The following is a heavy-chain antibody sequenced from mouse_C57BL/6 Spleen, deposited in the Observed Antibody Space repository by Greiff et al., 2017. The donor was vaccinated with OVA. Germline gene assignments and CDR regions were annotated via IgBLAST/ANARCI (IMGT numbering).Heavy chain of an antibody. D-gene: IGHD1-1*02. J-gene: IGHJ4*01. CDR3: ARGGSYGTYYYAMDY. Sequence: VQLQQPGAELVKPGASVKMSCKASGYTFTSYWITWVKQRPGQGLEWIGDIYPGSGSTNYNEKFKSKATLTVDTSSSTAYMQLSSLTSEDSAVYYCARGGSYGTYYYAMDYWGQGTSVTVSS. CDR2: IYPGSGST. CDR1: GYTFTSYW. V-gene: IGHV1-55*01.